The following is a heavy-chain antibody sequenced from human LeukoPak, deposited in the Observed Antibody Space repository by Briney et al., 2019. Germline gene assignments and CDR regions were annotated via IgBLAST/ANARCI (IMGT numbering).Heavy chain of an antibody. CDR3: SRVRVARGVNGGLDV. CDR1: GFTFSTYA. V-gene: IGHV3-33*01. D-gene: IGHD3-10*01. J-gene: IGHJ6*02. CDR2: IWYHGTNT. Sequence: GGSLRLSCATSGFTFSTYAMYWVRQAPGQGLEWVAVIWYHGTNTLHSDSVKDRFAISRDNSKNTLYLQMNSLRVEDTAVYYCSRVRVARGVNGGLDVLGQGTTVIVSS.